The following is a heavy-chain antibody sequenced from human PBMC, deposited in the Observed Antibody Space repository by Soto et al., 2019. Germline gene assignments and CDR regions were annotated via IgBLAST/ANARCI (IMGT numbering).Heavy chain of an antibody. CDR3: ARGRHNIVVVPAAMFDAFDI. CDR2: ISAYNGNT. CDR1: GYTFTSYG. V-gene: IGHV1-18*01. Sequence: ASVKVSCKASGYTFTSYGISWVRQAPGQGLEWMGWISAYNGNTNDAQKLQGRVTMTTDTSTSTAYKELRSLRSDDTAVYYCARGRHNIVVVPAAMFDAFDIWGQGTMVTVSS. J-gene: IGHJ3*02. D-gene: IGHD2-2*01.